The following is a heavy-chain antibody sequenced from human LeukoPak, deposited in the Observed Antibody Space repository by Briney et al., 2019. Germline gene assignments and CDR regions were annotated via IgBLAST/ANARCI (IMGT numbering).Heavy chain of an antibody. CDR3: ARTRKYYGSGIYIDY. V-gene: IGHV1-18*01. J-gene: IGHJ4*02. Sequence: ASVKVSCKASGYTFTSYGISWVRQAPGQGLEGMGWISAYNGNTNYAQKLQGRVNMTTDTSTSTACMELRSLRSDDTAVYYCARTRKYYGSGIYIDYWGQGTLVSVSS. CDR2: ISAYNGNT. D-gene: IGHD3-10*01. CDR1: GYTFTSYG.